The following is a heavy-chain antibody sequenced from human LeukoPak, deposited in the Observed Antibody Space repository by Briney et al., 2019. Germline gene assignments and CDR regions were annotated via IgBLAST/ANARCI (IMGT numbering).Heavy chain of an antibody. CDR2: INPSGGST. CDR1: GYTFTSYY. Sequence: GASVKVSCKASGYTFTSYYMHWVRQAPGQGLEWMGIINPSGGSTSYAQKFQGRVTITRDTSASTAYMELSSLRSEDTAVYYCARVGRIYGSGSYPYWGQGTLVTVSS. V-gene: IGHV1-46*01. J-gene: IGHJ4*02. D-gene: IGHD3-10*01. CDR3: ARVGRIYGSGSYPY.